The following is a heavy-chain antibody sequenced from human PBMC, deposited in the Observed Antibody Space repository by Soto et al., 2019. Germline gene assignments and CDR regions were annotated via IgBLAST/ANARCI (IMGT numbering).Heavy chain of an antibody. D-gene: IGHD3-16*01. CDR2: ISGSGGST. CDR3: AKGGGHDYVWGTYSDY. CDR1: GFTFSSYA. J-gene: IGHJ4*02. Sequence: EVQLLESGGGLVQPGGSLRLSCAASGFTFSSYAMTWVRQAPGKGLEWVSAISGSGGSTDYADSVKGRFTISRDNSKSTLYRQMNSLGAEDTAVYFCAKGGGHDYVWGTYSDYWGQGTLITVSS. V-gene: IGHV3-23*01.